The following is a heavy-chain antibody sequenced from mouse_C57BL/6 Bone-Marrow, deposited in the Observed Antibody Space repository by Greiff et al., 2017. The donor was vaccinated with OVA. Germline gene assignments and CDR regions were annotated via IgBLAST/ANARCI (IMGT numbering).Heavy chain of an antibody. CDR1: GYSFTGYY. V-gene: IGHV1-42*01. CDR3: ARGYYGSYFDY. Sequence: VHVKQSGPELVKPGASVKISCKASGYSFTGYYMNWVKQSPEKSLEWIGEINPSTGGTTYNQKFKAKATLTVDKSSSTAYMQLKSLTSEDSAVYYCARGYYGSYFDYWGQGTTLTVSS. D-gene: IGHD1-1*01. J-gene: IGHJ2*01. CDR2: INPSTGGT.